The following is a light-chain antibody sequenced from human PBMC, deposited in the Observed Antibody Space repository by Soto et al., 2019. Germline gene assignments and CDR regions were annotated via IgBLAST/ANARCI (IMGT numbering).Light chain of an antibody. CDR2: GAS. CDR1: ETVATN. V-gene: IGKV3-15*01. Sequence: VMTQSPATLSVSPGERATLSCWASETVATNLAWYQQKPGQAPRLLNSGASTRAAGISDRFRGSGSGTEFTLTFISLRSEDSAIYYCQQYFEWPPMTFGQGTKVEI. CDR3: QQYFEWPPMT. J-gene: IGKJ1*01.